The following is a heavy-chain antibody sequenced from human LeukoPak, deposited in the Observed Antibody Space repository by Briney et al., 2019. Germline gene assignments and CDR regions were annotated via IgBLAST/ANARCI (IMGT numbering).Heavy chain of an antibody. CDR3: ASGERGYSYGPLYY. CDR1: GGSIRSYY. D-gene: IGHD5-18*01. V-gene: IGHV4-4*09. Sequence: PSETLSLTCSVSGGSIRSYYWSWIRQPPGKGLEWIGYIFFAGSTTYNPSLKSRVTISIDTSKNQLSLKLNSVTAADTAVYYCASGERGYSYGPLYYWGQGTLVTVSS. J-gene: IGHJ4*02. CDR2: IFFAGST.